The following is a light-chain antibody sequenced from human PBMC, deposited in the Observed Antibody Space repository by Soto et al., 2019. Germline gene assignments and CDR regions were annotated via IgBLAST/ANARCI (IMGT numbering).Light chain of an antibody. J-gene: IGLJ1*01. CDR2: DVS. CDR3: SSYTSIVYV. CDR1: SSDVGGYNY. Sequence: QSALTQPASVSGSPGQSITISCTGTSSDVGGYNYVSWYQQHPGKAPKLMIYDVSNRPSGVSNRFSGSKSGNTASLTISGLQAEDEADYYCSSYTSIVYVFGTGTQLTVL. V-gene: IGLV2-14*01.